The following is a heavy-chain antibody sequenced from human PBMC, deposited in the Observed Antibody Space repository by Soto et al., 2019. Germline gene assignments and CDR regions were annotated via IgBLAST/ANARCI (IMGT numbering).Heavy chain of an antibody. Sequence: QVQLVESGGGVVQPGRSLRLSCEASGFTFSSHGMHWVRQAPGKGLEWVALLAYDGNTKYYADSVKGRFTISRDTSKNTLYLQLNSLRPEDTAVYYCAKVHYYDSSGYYYIDYWGQGTLVTVSS. CDR2: LAYDGNTK. D-gene: IGHD3-22*01. CDR1: GFTFSSHG. V-gene: IGHV3-30*18. J-gene: IGHJ4*02. CDR3: AKVHYYDSSGYYYIDY.